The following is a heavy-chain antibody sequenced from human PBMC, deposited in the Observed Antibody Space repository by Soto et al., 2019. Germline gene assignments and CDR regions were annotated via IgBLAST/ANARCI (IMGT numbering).Heavy chain of an antibody. CDR1: GFTFSSHS. V-gene: IGHV3-30-3*01. CDR2: ISYDGNIK. D-gene: IGHD3-10*01. CDR3: AREWSTSGDLDY. Sequence: QVQLVESGGGVVQPGMSLRLCCAASGFTFSSHSIQWVRQAPGKGLEWVAVISYDGNIKYYADSVRGRFTISRDNSKNTLYLQMNSLRPEDTAVYYCAREWSTSGDLDYWGQGTLVIVSS. J-gene: IGHJ4*02.